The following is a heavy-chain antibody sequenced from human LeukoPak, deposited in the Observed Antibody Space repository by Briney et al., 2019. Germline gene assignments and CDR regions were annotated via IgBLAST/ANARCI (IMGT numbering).Heavy chain of an antibody. CDR2: ISHSGST. Sequence: PSETLSLTCAVYDGSFSGYYWSWIRQPPGKGLEWIGEISHSGSTNYNPSLKSRVTISVDTSKNQFSLKLSSVTAADTAVYYCARTEYSSSSTIDYWGQGTLVTVSS. D-gene: IGHD6-6*01. V-gene: IGHV4-34*01. CDR1: DGSFSGYY. J-gene: IGHJ4*02. CDR3: ARTEYSSSSTIDY.